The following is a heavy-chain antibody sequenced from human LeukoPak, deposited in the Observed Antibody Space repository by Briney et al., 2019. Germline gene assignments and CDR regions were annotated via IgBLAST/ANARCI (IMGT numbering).Heavy chain of an antibody. Sequence: GASVTVSCKASGYTFTSYAMHWVRQAPGQRLEWMGWINAGNGNTKYSQEFQGRVTITRDTSASTAYMELSSLRSEDMAVYYCARAGGYSSSWYRGAFDIWGQGTMVTVSS. CDR1: GYTFTSYA. J-gene: IGHJ3*02. CDR3: ARAGGYSSSWYRGAFDI. D-gene: IGHD6-13*01. CDR2: INAGNGNT. V-gene: IGHV1-3*03.